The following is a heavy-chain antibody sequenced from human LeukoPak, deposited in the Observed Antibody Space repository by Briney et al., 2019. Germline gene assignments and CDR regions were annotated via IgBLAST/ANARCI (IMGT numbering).Heavy chain of an antibody. J-gene: IGHJ3*02. Sequence: ASVKVSCKASGYTFTTYLLHWVRQAPGQGLEWMGIIDPSSGGSTSAQKFQVRVTMTRDMSTSTVYMELSSLTSEDTAVYYCARPRYTNSQDAFDIWGQGTMVTVSS. CDR3: ARPRYTNSQDAFDI. CDR1: GYTFTTYL. V-gene: IGHV1-46*01. D-gene: IGHD3-9*01. CDR2: IDPSSGGS.